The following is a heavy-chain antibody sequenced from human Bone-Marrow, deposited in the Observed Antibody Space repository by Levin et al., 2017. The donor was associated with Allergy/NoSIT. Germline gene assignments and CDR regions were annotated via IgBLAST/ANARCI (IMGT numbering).Heavy chain of an antibody. CDR2: INNSGGGT. J-gene: IGHJ4*02. Sequence: GESLKISCVASGFSFSNYAMSWVRQAPGKGLEWVSGINNSGGGTYYADSVKGRFTISRDNSKNTMYLQMDSLRVEDTALYYCAKSRGGPARGLDYWGQGTLVTVSS. CDR3: AKSRGGPARGLDY. V-gene: IGHV3-23*01. D-gene: IGHD2-15*01. CDR1: GFSFSNYA.